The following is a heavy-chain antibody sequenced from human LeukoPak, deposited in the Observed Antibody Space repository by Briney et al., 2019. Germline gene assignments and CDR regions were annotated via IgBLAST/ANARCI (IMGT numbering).Heavy chain of an antibody. CDR1: GFTFSSYA. J-gene: IGHJ6*04. CDR2: IRSNWYST. CDR3: VKGYCSSTSWSYYYYYGMDV. V-gene: IGHV3-64D*06. Sequence: GGYLRLSCSASGFTFSSYAMHWVRQAPGNGLEYVSSIRSNWYSTNYADSVKGRITISRDNSKKRLYLQMSSLRAEDTAVYYCVKGYCSSTSWSYYYYYGMDVWGKGTTVTVSS. D-gene: IGHD2-2*01.